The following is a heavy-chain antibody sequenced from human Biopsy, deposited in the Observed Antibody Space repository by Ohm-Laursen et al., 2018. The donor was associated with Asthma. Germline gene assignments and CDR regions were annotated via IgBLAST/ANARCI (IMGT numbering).Heavy chain of an antibody. CDR3: ARTFHFWSPYHAEHYQL. D-gene: IGHD3-3*01. CDR1: GFTFGDYC. J-gene: IGHJ1*01. Sequence: GSLRLSCSASGFTFGDYCMSRVRQVPGQGLEWVANIKHDGSEKNHVDSLKGRFTIPRDNAKNLLFLQMNSLRAEDTAVYYCARTFHFWSPYHAEHYQLWGQGTLVTVSS. V-gene: IGHV3-7*01. CDR2: IKHDGSEK.